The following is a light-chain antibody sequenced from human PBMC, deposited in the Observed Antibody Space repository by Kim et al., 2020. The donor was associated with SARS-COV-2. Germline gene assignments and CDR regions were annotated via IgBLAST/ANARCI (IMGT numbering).Light chain of an antibody. V-gene: IGKV1-33*01. CDR2: DAS. CDR1: QDISNY. Sequence: DIQMTQSPSSLSASVGDRVTITCQASQDISNYLNWYQQKPGKAPKLLIYDASNLETGVPSRFSGSGSGTDFTFTISSLQPEDIARYYCKQYHNLPLTLGGGTKLEI. J-gene: IGKJ4*01. CDR3: KQYHNLPLT.